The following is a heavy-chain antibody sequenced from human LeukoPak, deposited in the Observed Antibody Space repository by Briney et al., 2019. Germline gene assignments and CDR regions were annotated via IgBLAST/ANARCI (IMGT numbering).Heavy chain of an antibody. Sequence: PGGSLRLSCAASGFTFSSCNMNWVRQAPGKGLEWVSSISSSSSYIYYADSVKGRFTISRDNAKNSSYLQMNSLRAEDTAVYYCATEWKCAYWGQGSLVSVSS. CDR1: GFTFSSCN. CDR2: ISSSSSYI. J-gene: IGHJ4*02. V-gene: IGHV3-21*01. CDR3: ATEWKCAY. D-gene: IGHD1-1*01.